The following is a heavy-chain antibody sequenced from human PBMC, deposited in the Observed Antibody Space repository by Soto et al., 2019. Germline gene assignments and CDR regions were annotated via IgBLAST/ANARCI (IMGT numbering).Heavy chain of an antibody. CDR2: IYYSGST. J-gene: IGHJ5*02. Sequence: SETLSLTCTVSGCSISSSSYYWGWIRQPPGKGLEWIGSIYYSGSTYYNPSLKSRVTISVDTSKNQFSLKLSSVTAADTAVYYCARPLYGDYVVWFDPWGQGTLVTVSS. CDR1: GCSISSSSYY. CDR3: ARPLYGDYVVWFDP. D-gene: IGHD4-17*01. V-gene: IGHV4-39*01.